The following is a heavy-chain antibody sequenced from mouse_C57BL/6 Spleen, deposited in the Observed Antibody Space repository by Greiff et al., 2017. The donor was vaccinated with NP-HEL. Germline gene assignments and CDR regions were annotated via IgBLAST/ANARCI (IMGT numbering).Heavy chain of an antibody. CDR2: IYPRSGNT. J-gene: IGHJ4*01. D-gene: IGHD2-5*01. V-gene: IGHV1-81*01. CDR1: GYTFTSYG. CDR3: ARRDYSNGDYAMDD. Sequence: VQLQQSGAELARPGASVKLSCKASGYTFTSYGISWVKQRTGQGLEWIGEIYPRSGNTYYNEKFKGQATLTAEQSSSTTYMGLRSLTSEDSAVYFCARRDYSNGDYAMDDWGQGTSGTVSS.